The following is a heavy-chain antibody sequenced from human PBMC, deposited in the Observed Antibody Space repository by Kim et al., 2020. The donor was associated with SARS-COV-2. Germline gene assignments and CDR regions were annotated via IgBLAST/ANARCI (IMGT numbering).Heavy chain of an antibody. CDR1: GASISTPNFY. CDR3: AKYQTTTMLDY. V-gene: IGHV4-39*01. D-gene: IGHD2-2*01. Sequence: SETLSLTCSVSGASISTPNFYWGWVRKPPGKGLEWIGTIHYGGSTNFNPSLRSRVTISEDTSKNQFFLKVTSVTAADTAMYYCAKYQTTTMLDYWGQGILVTVSS. J-gene: IGHJ4*02. CDR2: IHYGGST.